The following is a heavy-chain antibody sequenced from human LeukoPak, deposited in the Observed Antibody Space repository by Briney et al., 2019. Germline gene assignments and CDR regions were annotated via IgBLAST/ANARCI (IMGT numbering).Heavy chain of an antibody. CDR2: IYYSGST. CDR3: ARAPYCSGGSCAPNKRFPYYYGMDV. CDR1: GGSISSGGYY. D-gene: IGHD2-15*01. V-gene: IGHV4-31*03. J-gene: IGHJ6*02. Sequence: PSETLSLTCTVSGGSISSGGYYWSWIRQHPGKGLEWIGYIYYSGSTYYNPSLKSRVTISVDTSKNQFSLKLSSVTAADTAVYYCARAPYCSGGSCAPNKRFPYYYGMDVWGQGTTVTVSS.